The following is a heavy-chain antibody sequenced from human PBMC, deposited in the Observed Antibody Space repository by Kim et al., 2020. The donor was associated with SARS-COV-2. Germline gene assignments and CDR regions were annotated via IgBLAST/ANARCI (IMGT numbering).Heavy chain of an antibody. Sequence: GGSLRLSCAASGFTFSRYWMHWVRQTPGKGLVWVSRISTAGTTTTYADSVKGRFTISRDDAKNTLYLQMSSLRAEDTAIYYCVRSDYYDNSGYYYGQWG. V-gene: IGHV3-74*01. CDR2: ISTAGTTT. CDR1: GFTFSRYW. J-gene: IGHJ1*01. CDR3: VRSDYYDNSGYYYGQ. D-gene: IGHD3-22*01.